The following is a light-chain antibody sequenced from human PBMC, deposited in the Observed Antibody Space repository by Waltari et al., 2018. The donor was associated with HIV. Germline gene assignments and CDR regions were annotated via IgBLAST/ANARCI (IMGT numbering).Light chain of an antibody. CDR3: ATWDDSLNGRI. V-gene: IGLV1-47*01. J-gene: IGLJ2*01. CDR1: SSNIGSNY. CDR2: AND. Sequence: QSVLTQPPSASGTPGQRVTISCSGSSSNIGSNYVYWYQQLPGPAPKLFIYANDRRPSGVPDRFSGSRSGTSASLAISGLRSEDEGDYYCATWDDSLNGRIFGGGTKLTV.